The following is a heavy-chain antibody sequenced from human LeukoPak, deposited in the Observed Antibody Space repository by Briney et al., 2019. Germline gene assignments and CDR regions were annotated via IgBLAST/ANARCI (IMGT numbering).Heavy chain of an antibody. V-gene: IGHV3-48*03. CDR2: ISSSGSTI. Sequence: GGSLRLSCAASGFTFSSYEMSWVRQAPGKGLEWVSYISSSGSTIYYADSVKGRFTISRDNDKNSLYLQMNSLRAEDTAVYYCARVLRSDTEEYYYYYSMDVWGQATKVTVSS. J-gene: IGHJ6*02. CDR3: ARVLRSDTEEYYYYYSMDV. D-gene: IGHD5-18*01. CDR1: GFTFSSYE.